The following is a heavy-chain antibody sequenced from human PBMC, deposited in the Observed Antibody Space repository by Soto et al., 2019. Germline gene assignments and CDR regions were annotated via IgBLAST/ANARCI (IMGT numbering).Heavy chain of an antibody. D-gene: IGHD3-3*01. CDR3: ARDVFPNDFWSGYYTAPWGMDV. J-gene: IGHJ6*02. Sequence: ASVKVSCKASGYTFTGYYMHWVRQAPGQGLEWMGWINPNSGGTNYAQKFQGWVTMTRDTSISTAYMELSRLRSDDTAVYYCARDVFPNDFWSGYYTAPWGMDVWGQGTTVTVSS. V-gene: IGHV1-2*04. CDR2: INPNSGGT. CDR1: GYTFTGYY.